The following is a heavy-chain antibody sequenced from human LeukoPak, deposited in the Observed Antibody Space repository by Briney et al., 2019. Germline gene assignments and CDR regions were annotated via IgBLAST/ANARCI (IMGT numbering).Heavy chain of an antibody. V-gene: IGHV1-46*01. Sequence: GASVKVSCKASGYTFTSYGISWVRQAPGQGLEWMGIINPSGGSTSYAQKFQGRVTMTRDTSTSTVYMELSSLRSEDTAVYYCARDLTYYYGSGSYYYGMDVWGQGTTVTVSS. J-gene: IGHJ6*02. CDR2: INPSGGST. CDR3: ARDLTYYYGSGSYYYGMDV. CDR1: GYTFTSYG. D-gene: IGHD3-10*01.